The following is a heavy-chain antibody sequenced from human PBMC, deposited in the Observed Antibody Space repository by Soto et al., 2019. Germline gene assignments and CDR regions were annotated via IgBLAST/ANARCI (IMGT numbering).Heavy chain of an antibody. J-gene: IGHJ5*02. CDR3: ARQGFLEWNDRWFDP. CDR1: GGSISSYY. CDR2: IYYSGST. D-gene: IGHD3-3*01. Sequence: SETLSLTCTVSGGSISSYYWSWIRQPPGKGLEWIGYIYYSGSTNYNPSLKSRVTISVDTSKNQFSLKLSSVTAADTAVYYRARQGFLEWNDRWFDPWGQGTLVTVSS. V-gene: IGHV4-59*08.